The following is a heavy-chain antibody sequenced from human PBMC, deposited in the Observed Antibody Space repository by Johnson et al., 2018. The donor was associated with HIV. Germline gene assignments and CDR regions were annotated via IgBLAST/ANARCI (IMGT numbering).Heavy chain of an antibody. V-gene: IGHV3-30*02. D-gene: IGHD3-16*01. CDR3: AKDRLFGFRNDAFDI. J-gene: IGHJ3*02. CDR1: GFTFSNYA. CDR2: IWYNGSKK. Sequence: VQLVESGGGVVQPGGSLRLSCAASGFTFSNYAMHWFRQAPGKGLEWVAVIWYNGSKKYYADSVKGRFTVSRDNSKNTLYLQMKSLRPEDTAVYYCAKDRLFGFRNDAFDIWGQGTMVTVSS.